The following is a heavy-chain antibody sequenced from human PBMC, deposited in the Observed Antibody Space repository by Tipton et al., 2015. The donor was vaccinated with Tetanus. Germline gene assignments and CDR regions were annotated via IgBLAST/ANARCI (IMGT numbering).Heavy chain of an antibody. V-gene: IGHV4-4*07. CDR3: ARDGGDTGTVNWFDP. D-gene: IGHD1-1*01. CDR2: TYIRGTT. J-gene: IGHJ5*02. CDR1: GGSIASQY. Sequence: LRLSCTVSGGSIASQYWGWIRQPAGKGLEWIGRTYIRGTTTYNPSLKSRVTISVDTSENQMSLRLTSVTAADTAVYYCARDGGDTGTVNWFDPWGQGTLVTVSS.